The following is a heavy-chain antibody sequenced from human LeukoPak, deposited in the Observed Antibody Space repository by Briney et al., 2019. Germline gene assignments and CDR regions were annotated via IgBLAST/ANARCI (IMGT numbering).Heavy chain of an antibody. D-gene: IGHD6-19*01. CDR3: AKHPTLYSSGWYYFDY. CDR1: GFTFSSYA. J-gene: IGHJ4*02. CDR2: IGGSGGST. Sequence: GGSLRLSCAASGFTFSSYAMSWVRQAPGKGLEWVSAIGGSGGSTYYADSVKGRFTISRDNSKNTLYLQMNSLRAEDTAVYYCAKHPTLYSSGWYYFDYWGQGTLVTVSS. V-gene: IGHV3-23*01.